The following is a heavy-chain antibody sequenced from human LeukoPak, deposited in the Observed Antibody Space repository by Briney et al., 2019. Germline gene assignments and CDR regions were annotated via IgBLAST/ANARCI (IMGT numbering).Heavy chain of an antibody. D-gene: IGHD3-22*01. CDR1: GGTFSSYA. CDR3: ARGPNYYDSSGLFDY. Sequence: WASVKVSCKASGGTFSSYAISWLRQAPGQGLEWMGGIIPIFGTANYAQKFQGRVTITTDESTSTAYMELSSLRSEDTAVYYCARGPNYYDSSGLFDYWGQGTLVTVSS. J-gene: IGHJ4*02. V-gene: IGHV1-69*05. CDR2: IIPIFGTA.